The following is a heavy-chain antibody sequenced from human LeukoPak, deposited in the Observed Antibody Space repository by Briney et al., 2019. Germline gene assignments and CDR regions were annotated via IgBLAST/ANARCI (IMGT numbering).Heavy chain of an antibody. Sequence: GGSLRLSCAASGFTFSSYGMHWVRQAPGKGLEWVAVISYDGSNKYYADFVKGRFTISRDNSKNTLYLQMNSLRAEDTAVYYCAKAGRSYDFWSGYFETDYYYYYYMDVWGKGTTVTVSS. CDR2: ISYDGSNK. J-gene: IGHJ6*03. CDR3: AKAGRSYDFWSGYFETDYYYYYYMDV. CDR1: GFTFSSYG. V-gene: IGHV3-30*18. D-gene: IGHD3-3*01.